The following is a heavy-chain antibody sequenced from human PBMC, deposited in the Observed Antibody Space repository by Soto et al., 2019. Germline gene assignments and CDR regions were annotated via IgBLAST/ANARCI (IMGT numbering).Heavy chain of an antibody. J-gene: IGHJ4*02. CDR1: GGSISSGGYS. CDR3: ARGPPHV. D-gene: IGHD3-16*01. CDR2: IYHSGST. Sequence: QLQLQESGSGLVKPSQTLSLTCAVSGGSISSGGYSWSWIRQPPGKGLEWIGYIYHSGSTYYNPSLKSRVTRPVDRSKNQFALKLSSVPAADTAVYYCARGPPHVWGQGTLVTVSS. V-gene: IGHV4-30-2*01.